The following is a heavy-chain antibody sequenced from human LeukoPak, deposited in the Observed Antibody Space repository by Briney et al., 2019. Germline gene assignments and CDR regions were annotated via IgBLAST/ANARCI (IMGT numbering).Heavy chain of an antibody. Sequence: SETLSLTCTVSGGSISSYHWSWIRQPAGKGLEWIGRIYASGSTNCNPSLRSRVTMSLDTSRNQFSLKLSSVTAADTAVYYCARGGGATTTPWSYWGQGALVTVSS. CDR2: IYASGST. J-gene: IGHJ4*02. D-gene: IGHD1-7*01. CDR1: GGSISSYH. V-gene: IGHV4-4*07. CDR3: ARGGGATTTPWSY.